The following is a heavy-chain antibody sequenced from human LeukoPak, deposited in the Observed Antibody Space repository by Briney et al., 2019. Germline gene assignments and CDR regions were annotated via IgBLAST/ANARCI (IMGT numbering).Heavy chain of an antibody. V-gene: IGHV3-30*02. CDR1: GFTLSSYG. D-gene: IGHD5-18*01. CDR3: AKERDTAMVTIDY. CDR2: IRYDGSNK. Sequence: PGGSLILSCAASGFTLSSYGMHWVRQAPGKGLEWVVFIRYDGSNKYYADSVKGRFTISRDNSKNTLYLQMNSLRAEDTAVYYCAKERDTAMVTIDYWGQGTLVTVSS. J-gene: IGHJ4*02.